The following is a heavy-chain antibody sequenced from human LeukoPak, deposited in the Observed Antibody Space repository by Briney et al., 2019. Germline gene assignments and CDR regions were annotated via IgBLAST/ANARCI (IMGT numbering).Heavy chain of an antibody. J-gene: IGHJ6*03. V-gene: IGHV3-11*01. CDR2: ISSSGSTI. CDR1: GFTFSDYY. Sequence: GGSLRLSCAASGFTFSDYYMSWIRQAPGKGLEWVSYISSSGSTIYYADSVKGRFTISRDNAKNSLYLQMNSLRAEDTAVYYCARAVAGDTLYYYYYYYMDVWGKGTTATVSS. CDR3: ARAVAGDTLYYYYYYYMDV. D-gene: IGHD6-19*01.